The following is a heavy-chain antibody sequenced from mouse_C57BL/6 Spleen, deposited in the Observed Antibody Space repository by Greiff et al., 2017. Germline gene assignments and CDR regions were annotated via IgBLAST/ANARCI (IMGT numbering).Heavy chain of an antibody. CDR2: IYPGSGST. Sequence: QVQLQQPGAELVKPGASVKMSCKASGYTFPSYWLTWVKQRPGQGLEWIGDIYPGSGSTNYNEKFKSKATLTVDTSSSTAYMQLSSLTSEDSAFYYCATVYYGNYWYFDVWGTGTTGTVSS. D-gene: IGHD2-1*01. J-gene: IGHJ1*03. CDR3: ATVYYGNYWYFDV. CDR1: GYTFPSYW. V-gene: IGHV1-55*01.